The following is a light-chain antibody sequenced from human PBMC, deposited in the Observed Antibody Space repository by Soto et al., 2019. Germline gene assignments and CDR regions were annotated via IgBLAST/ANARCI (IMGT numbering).Light chain of an antibody. CDR3: SSHAGSNNYV. V-gene: IGLV1-40*01. Sequence: QSVLTQPPSVSGAPGQRVSISCTGSSSNIGAGYDVHWYQHLPGTAPKLLIYANNKRPSGVPDRFSGSKSGNTASLTVSGLQAEDEADYYCSSHAGSNNYVFGTGTKVTVL. J-gene: IGLJ1*01. CDR2: ANN. CDR1: SSNIGAGYD.